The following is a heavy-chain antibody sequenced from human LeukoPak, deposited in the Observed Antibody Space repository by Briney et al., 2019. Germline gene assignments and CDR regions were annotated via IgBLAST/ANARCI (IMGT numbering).Heavy chain of an antibody. CDR1: GFTFSIYA. V-gene: IGHV4-34*01. D-gene: IGHD3-22*01. Sequence: GSLRLSCAASGFTFSIYAMSWVRQAPGKGLEWIGEINHSGSTNYNPSLKSRVTISVDTSKNQFSLKLSSVTAADTAVYYCAREVHYYDSSGYYLGWGQGTLVTVSS. CDR2: INHSGST. J-gene: IGHJ4*02. CDR3: AREVHYYDSSGYYLG.